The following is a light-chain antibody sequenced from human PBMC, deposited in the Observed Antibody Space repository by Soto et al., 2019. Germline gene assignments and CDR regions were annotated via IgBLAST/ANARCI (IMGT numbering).Light chain of an antibody. J-gene: IGKJ3*01. Sequence: DIQMTQSPSSLSASVGDRVTITCQASQDISNYLNWYQQKPGKAPKLLIYDASNLETGGPSRFNGSGSGTDFTFTISSLQPEDIATYYCQQYDNLPPFTFGPGTKLDIK. CDR3: QQYDNLPPFT. CDR1: QDISNY. CDR2: DAS. V-gene: IGKV1-33*01.